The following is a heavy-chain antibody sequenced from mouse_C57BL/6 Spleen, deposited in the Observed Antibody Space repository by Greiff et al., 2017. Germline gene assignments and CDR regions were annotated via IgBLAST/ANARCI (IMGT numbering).Heavy chain of an antibody. V-gene: IGHV1-80*01. CDR1: GYAFSSYW. Sequence: QVQLKQSGAELVKPGASVKISCKASGYAFSSYWMNWVKQRPGKGLEWIGKIYPGDGDTNYNGKFKGKATLTADKSSSTAYMQLSSLTSEDSAVCVCAGTNWYEYYVDYWGQGTTLTVSS. CDR2: IYPGDGDT. J-gene: IGHJ2*01. D-gene: IGHD4-1*01. CDR3: AGTNWYEYYVDY.